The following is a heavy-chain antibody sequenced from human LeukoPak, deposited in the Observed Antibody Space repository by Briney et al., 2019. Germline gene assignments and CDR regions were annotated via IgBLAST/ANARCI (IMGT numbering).Heavy chain of an antibody. D-gene: IGHD2-15*01. J-gene: IGHJ4*02. CDR3: SRSYYSSSWYYFDH. CDR1: GYTLNNFG. CDR2: ISIGDGRT. V-gene: IGHV1-18*01. Sequence: ASVKVSCKTSGYTLNNFGITWVRQAPGQGLEWMGWISIGDGRTHYGRKFQDRVSMTREMSSNTAFLELSSLRSDDTAFYFCSRSYYSSSWYYFDHWGQGTLVTVSS.